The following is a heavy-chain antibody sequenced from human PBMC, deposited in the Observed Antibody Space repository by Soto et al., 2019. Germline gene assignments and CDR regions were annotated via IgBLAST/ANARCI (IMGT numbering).Heavy chain of an antibody. CDR1: GYSFTSYW. CDR2: IYPGDSDT. D-gene: IGHD6-13*01. CDR3: AREIGLAAAGTDYYYGMDV. V-gene: IGHV5-51*01. Sequence: GESLKISCKGSGYSFTSYWIGCVRQMPGKGLEWMGIIYPGDSDTRYSPSFQGQVTISADKSISTAYLQWSSLKASDTAMYYCAREIGLAAAGTDYYYGMDVWGQGTTVTVSS. J-gene: IGHJ6*02.